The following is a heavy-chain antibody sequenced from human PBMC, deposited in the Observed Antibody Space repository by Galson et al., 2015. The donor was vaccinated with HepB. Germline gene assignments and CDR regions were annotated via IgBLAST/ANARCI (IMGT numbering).Heavy chain of an antibody. D-gene: IGHD2-8*01. V-gene: IGHV1-69*13. CDR2: IIPIFGTA. J-gene: IGHJ4*02. CDR3: AREGAYCTNGVCYIDY. CDR1: GGTFSSYA. Sequence: SVKVSCKASGGTFSSYAISWVRQAPGQGLEWMGGIIPIFGTANYAQKFQGRVTITADESTSTAYMELSSLRSEDTAVYYCAREGAYCTNGVCYIDYWGQGTLVTVSS.